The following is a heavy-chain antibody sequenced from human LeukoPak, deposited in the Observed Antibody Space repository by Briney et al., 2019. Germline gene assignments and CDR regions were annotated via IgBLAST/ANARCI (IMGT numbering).Heavy chain of an antibody. CDR3: AIYSGSPTDDAFDI. Sequence: ASLKVSGEPSVYTFTSYYMHGVRRSPGQGLEWMIWISTYNGNPQYTQTLQGRLTMTTDTSTSPANMELTSIRSDDTAVYYCAIYSGSPTDDAFDIWGHGTVVTVSS. J-gene: IGHJ3*02. CDR1: VYTFTSYY. V-gene: IGHV1-18*04. CDR2: ISTYNGNP. D-gene: IGHD1-26*01.